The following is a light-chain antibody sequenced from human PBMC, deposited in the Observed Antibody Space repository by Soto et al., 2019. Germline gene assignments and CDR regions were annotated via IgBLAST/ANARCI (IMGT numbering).Light chain of an antibody. CDR1: SGHSSYA. CDR3: QTWGTGTLV. V-gene: IGLV4-69*01. CDR2: LNSDGSH. J-gene: IGLJ2*01. Sequence: QSVLTQSPSASASLGASVKLTCTLSSGHSSYAIAWHQQQPEKGPRYLMKLNSDGSHSKGDGIPDRFSGSSSGAERYLTISSLQSEDEADYYCQTWGTGTLVFGGGNKVTVL.